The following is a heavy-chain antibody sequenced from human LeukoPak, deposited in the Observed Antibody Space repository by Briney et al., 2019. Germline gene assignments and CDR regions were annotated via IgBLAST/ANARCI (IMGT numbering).Heavy chain of an antibody. Sequence: SETLSLTCTVSGGSISSSSYYWGWIRQPPGKGLEWIGEINHSGSTNYNPSLKSRVTISVDTSKNQFSLKLSSVTAADTAVYYCAREYSSSSGLSSWGQGTLVTVSS. CDR2: INHSGST. J-gene: IGHJ5*02. CDR1: GGSISSSSYY. CDR3: AREYSSSSGLSS. V-gene: IGHV4-39*07. D-gene: IGHD6-6*01.